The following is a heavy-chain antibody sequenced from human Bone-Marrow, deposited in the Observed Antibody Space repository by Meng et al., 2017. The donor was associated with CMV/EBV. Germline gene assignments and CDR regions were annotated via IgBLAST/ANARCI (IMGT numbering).Heavy chain of an antibody. CDR1: GFRFSSYA. J-gene: IGHJ6*02. V-gene: IGHV3-30*03. Sequence: GESLKISCAASGFRFSSYAMIWIRQAPGKGLEWLSVISYDGNTKYYADSVKGRFTISRDNSKNTVYLQMNSLRPDDAAVYYCARDYSSVWRGYNSYGLDVWGQGTAVTVSS. CDR2: ISYDGNTK. D-gene: IGHD3-3*01. CDR3: ARDYSSVWRGYNSYGLDV.